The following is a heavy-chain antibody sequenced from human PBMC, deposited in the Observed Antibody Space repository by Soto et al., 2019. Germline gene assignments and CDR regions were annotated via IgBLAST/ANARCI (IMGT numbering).Heavy chain of an antibody. CDR2: ISGSGGTT. D-gene: IGHD6-19*01. CDR3: AKTANGWFSAFDI. Sequence: EVQLLESGGGLVQPGGSLRLSCAASGFTFSRYAMSWVRQAPGQGLEWVSAISGSGGTTYYADSVKGRFTFSRDNSKNTLYLQMNSLRAEDTAVYYCAKTANGWFSAFDIWGQGTMVTVSS. V-gene: IGHV3-23*01. CDR1: GFTFSRYA. J-gene: IGHJ3*02.